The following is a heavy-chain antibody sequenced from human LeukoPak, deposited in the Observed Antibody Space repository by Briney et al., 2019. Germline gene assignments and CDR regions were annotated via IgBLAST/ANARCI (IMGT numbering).Heavy chain of an antibody. V-gene: IGHV1-2*02. CDR2: IKPNSGVT. CDR1: GYTFSDYY. D-gene: IGHD2-21*02. J-gene: IGHJ4*02. CDR3: ARPSYCGGGCYYYFDY. Sequence: ASVKVSCKASGYTFSDYYIHGLRQAPGQGLEWMGWIKPNSGVTNYARNFQGRITMTRDTSISTAFMELSSLRSDDTAVYYCARPSYCGGGCYYYFDYWGQGTLVTVSS.